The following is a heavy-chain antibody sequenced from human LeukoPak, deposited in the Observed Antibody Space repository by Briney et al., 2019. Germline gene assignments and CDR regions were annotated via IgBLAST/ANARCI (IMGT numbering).Heavy chain of an antibody. V-gene: IGHV1-2*02. CDR1: GYTFTGYY. J-gene: IGHJ4*02. CDR2: INPNSGGT. D-gene: IGHD5-12*01. CDR3: ARYDSGYDYRGIDY. Sequence: ASVKVSSKASGYTFTGYYMHWVRQAPGQGLEWMGWINPNSGGTNYAQKFQGRVTMTRDTSISTAYMELSRLRSDDTAVYYCARYDSGYDYRGIDYWGQGTLVTVSS.